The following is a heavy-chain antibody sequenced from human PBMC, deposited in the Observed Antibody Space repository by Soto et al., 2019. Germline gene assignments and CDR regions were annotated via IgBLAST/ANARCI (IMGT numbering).Heavy chain of an antibody. J-gene: IGHJ4*02. D-gene: IGHD6-19*01. Sequence: SETLSLSCTVSGGSISGYYWSWIRLPPGKGLEWIAYIYYTGSTSYNPSLKSRVIISVDTSKKQVSLKLSSVTAADTAVYYCARLESDDSGWYPYWGQGTLVTVS. CDR3: ARLESDDSGWYPY. CDR1: GGSISGYY. CDR2: IYYTGST. V-gene: IGHV4-59*01.